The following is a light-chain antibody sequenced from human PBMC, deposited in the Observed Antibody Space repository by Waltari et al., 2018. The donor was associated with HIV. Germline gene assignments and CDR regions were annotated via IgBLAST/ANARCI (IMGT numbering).Light chain of an antibody. Sequence: EIALTQSPGTPSLSPGERATLSCRASQSVSNAYLTWYQQRRGQAPGLLIYGTCIRATGIPDRFSGSGSATDFILSIGRLEPGDFAVYYCQPYGGSSWTFGQGTEVEIK. J-gene: IGKJ1*01. CDR3: QPYGGSSWT. CDR2: GTC. CDR1: QSVSNAY. V-gene: IGKV3-20*01.